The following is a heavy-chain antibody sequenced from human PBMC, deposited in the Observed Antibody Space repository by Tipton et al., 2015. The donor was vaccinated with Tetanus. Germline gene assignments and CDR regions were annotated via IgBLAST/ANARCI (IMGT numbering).Heavy chain of an antibody. V-gene: IGHV3-30*18. D-gene: IGHD6-6*01. CDR1: GFTFSSYG. Sequence: SLRLSCAASGFTFSSYGMHWVRQAPGKGLEWVAVISYDGSNKYYADSVKGRFTISRDNSKNTLYLQMNSLRAEDTAIYYCAKDCTSVAAQFCSWGQGTLVTVSS. CDR2: ISYDGSNK. J-gene: IGHJ5*02. CDR3: AKDCTSVAAQFCS.